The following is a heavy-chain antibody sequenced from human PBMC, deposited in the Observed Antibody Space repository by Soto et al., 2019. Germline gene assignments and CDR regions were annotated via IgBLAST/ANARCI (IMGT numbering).Heavy chain of an antibody. J-gene: IGHJ4*02. CDR1: GFTFSSYA. V-gene: IGHV3-23*01. CDR3: AKNFYGTLTLYFDY. Sequence: GGSLRLSCAASGFTFSSYAMSWVRKAPGKGLKQDSANSGSGGSTYYADSVKGRFTISSDNSKNTLYLQMNSLRAVVSAVFYWAKNFYGTLTLYFDYWGQGTLVTVSS. D-gene: IGHD3-10*01. CDR2: NSGSGGST.